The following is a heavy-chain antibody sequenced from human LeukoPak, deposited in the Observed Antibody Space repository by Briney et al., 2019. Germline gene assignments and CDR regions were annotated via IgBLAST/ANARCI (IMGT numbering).Heavy chain of an antibody. CDR2: INPSGDTT. D-gene: IGHD3-22*01. V-gene: IGHV1-46*01. Sequence: ASVKVSCKASGYIFTSYYIHWVRQAPGQGLEWMGVINPSGDTTTYAQKFQGRVTMTRDMSTSTVYMELSSLRSEDTAVYYCARDTGYDSSGYYYYMDVWGKGTTVTVSS. J-gene: IGHJ6*03. CDR3: ARDTGYDSSGYYYYMDV. CDR1: GYIFTSYY.